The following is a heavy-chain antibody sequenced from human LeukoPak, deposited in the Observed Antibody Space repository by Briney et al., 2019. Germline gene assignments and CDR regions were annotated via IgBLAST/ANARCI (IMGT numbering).Heavy chain of an antibody. CDR3: AKDCSTTSCQRLFDY. CDR2: ISGSGGST. Sequence: GGSLRLSCAASGFTFSSYGMHWVRQAPGKGLEWVSAISGSGGSTHYADSVKGRFTISRDNSKNMLYLQMNSLRAEDTALYYCAKDCSTTSCQRLFDYWGQGTLVTVSS. D-gene: IGHD2-2*01. V-gene: IGHV3-23*01. CDR1: GFTFSSYG. J-gene: IGHJ4*02.